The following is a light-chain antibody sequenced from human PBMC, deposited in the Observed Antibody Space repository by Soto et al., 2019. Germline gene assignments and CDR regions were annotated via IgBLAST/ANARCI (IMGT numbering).Light chain of an antibody. Sequence: AIRMTQFPSSFSASTGDRVTITCRASQGISSYLAWYQQKPGKAPKLLIYAASTLQSGVPSRFSGSGSWTDFTLAISCLQSEDLATYDCQQYYSYPFTFGPVTKVDIK. J-gene: IGKJ3*01. CDR2: AAS. V-gene: IGKV1-8*01. CDR1: QGISSY. CDR3: QQYYSYPFT.